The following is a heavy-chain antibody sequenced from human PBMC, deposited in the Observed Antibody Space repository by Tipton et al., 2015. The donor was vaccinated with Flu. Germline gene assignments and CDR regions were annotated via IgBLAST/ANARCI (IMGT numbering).Heavy chain of an antibody. CDR3: ARDIAVRPFNGHKRGSGY. CDR2: IISIFGTA. D-gene: IGHD2-21*01. CDR1: GYTFTSYG. Sequence: QVQLVQSGAEVKKPGASVKVSCKASGYTFTSYGISWVRQAPGQGLEWMGGIISIFGTANYAQKFQGRVTITADESTSTAYMELSSLRSEDTAVYYCARDIAVRPFNGHKRGSGYWGQGTLVTVSS. V-gene: IGHV1-69*01. J-gene: IGHJ4*02.